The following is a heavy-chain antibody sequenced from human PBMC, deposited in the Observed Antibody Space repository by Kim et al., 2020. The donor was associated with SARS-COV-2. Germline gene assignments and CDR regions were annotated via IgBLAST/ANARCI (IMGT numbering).Heavy chain of an antibody. V-gene: IGHV1-18*01. D-gene: IGHD6-19*01. Sequence: KSSQRFQGRVTMTTDTSTTTAYLELRSLRIDDTAVYYCARGGGWHTDGYDHWGQGTLVTVS. J-gene: IGHJ4*02. CDR3: ARGGGWHTDGYDH.